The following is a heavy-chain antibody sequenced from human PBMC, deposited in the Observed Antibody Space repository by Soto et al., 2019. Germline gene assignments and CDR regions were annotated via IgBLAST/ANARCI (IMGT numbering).Heavy chain of an antibody. CDR3: ARVPIGKYGVWNY. Sequence: PGGSLRLSCAAAGFTFSSYWMHWVRQAPGKGLVWVSRINPDGSITTYADSVKGRFTISRDNAKNTLYLQMNSLRGDDTAVYYCARVPIGKYGVWNYWGQGTLVTVPS. D-gene: IGHD2-8*01. CDR1: GFTFSSYW. J-gene: IGHJ4*02. V-gene: IGHV3-74*01. CDR2: INPDGSIT.